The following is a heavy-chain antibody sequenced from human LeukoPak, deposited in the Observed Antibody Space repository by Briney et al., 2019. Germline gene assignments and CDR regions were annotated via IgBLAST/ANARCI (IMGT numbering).Heavy chain of an antibody. V-gene: IGHV3-7*03. CDR2: IKYDGTEK. Sequence: GGSLRLSCAVSGFTFSSYWMSWVRQAPGKGLEWVANIKYDGTEKYHADSVKGRFTISRDKAENSLHLQMNSLRGEDTAVYYCARGGYRYGLGFWSQGTLVTVSS. CDR1: GFTFSSYW. D-gene: IGHD5-18*01. J-gene: IGHJ4*02. CDR3: ARGGYRYGLGF.